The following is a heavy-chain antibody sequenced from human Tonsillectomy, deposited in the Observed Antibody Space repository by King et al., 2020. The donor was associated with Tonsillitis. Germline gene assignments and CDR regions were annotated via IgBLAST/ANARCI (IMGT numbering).Heavy chain of an antibody. D-gene: IGHD1-26*01. CDR1: GGSVSSGSYY. CDR2: IYYSGST. J-gene: IGHJ4*02. CDR3: ARMWEWIPDY. Sequence: QLQESGPGLVKPSENLSLTCTVSGGSVSSGSYYWSWIRQTPGKGLEWIGYIYYSGSTNYNPSLKSRVTISVDTSKNQFSLKLSSVTAADTAVYYCARMWEWIPDYWGQGTLVTVSS. V-gene: IGHV4-61*01.